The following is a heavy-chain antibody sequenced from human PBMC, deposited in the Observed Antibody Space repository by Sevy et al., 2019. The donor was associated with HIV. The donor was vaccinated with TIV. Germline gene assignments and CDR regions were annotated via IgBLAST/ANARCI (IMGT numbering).Heavy chain of an antibody. CDR1: GFIFSNYY. J-gene: IGHJ4*02. V-gene: IGHV3-48*01. Sequence: GGSLRLSCAASGFIFSNYYMTWVRQAPGKGLEWVSYISDRSDTISYADSVKGRFTISRDNAKNALYLQMSSLRGEDTAVYYWARVRDGYCSGGSCYYGYFFDYWGQGTLVTVSS. D-gene: IGHD2-15*01. CDR2: ISDRSDTI. CDR3: ARVRDGYCSGGSCYYGYFFDY.